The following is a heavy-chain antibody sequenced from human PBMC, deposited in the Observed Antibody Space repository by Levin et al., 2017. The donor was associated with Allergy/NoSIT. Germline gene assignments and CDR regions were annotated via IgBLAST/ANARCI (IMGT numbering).Heavy chain of an antibody. CDR3: ARDEGGSGGYGMDV. Sequence: GGSLRLSCAASGFTFSSYSMNWVRQAPGKGLEWVSSISSSSSYIYYADSVKGRFTISRDNAKNSLYLQMNSLRAEDTAVDYCARDEGGSGGYGMDVWGQGTTVTVSS. V-gene: IGHV3-21*01. CDR1: GFTFSSYS. J-gene: IGHJ6*02. CDR2: ISSSSSYI. D-gene: IGHD3-10*01.